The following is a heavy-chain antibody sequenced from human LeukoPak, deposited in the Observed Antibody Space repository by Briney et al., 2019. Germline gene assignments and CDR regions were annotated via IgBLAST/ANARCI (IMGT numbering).Heavy chain of an antibody. D-gene: IGHD3-10*01. J-gene: IGHJ5*01. CDR3: ARGPASGSHFDWFDS. Sequence: PSETLSLTCAVYGGSFNPYYWNWIRQSPGKGLEWIGEINHSGNTNYNPSLKSRVTISVDTSNNQFPLRLISVAATDTAVYYCARGPASGSHFDWFDSWGQGILVTVSS. CDR2: INHSGNT. V-gene: IGHV4-34*01. CDR1: GGSFNPYY.